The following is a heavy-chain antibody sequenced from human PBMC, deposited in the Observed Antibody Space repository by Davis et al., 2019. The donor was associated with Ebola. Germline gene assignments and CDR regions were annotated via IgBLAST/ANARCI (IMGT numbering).Heavy chain of an antibody. D-gene: IGHD3-3*01. Sequence: ASVKVSCKTSKYSFSTYYVHWVRRAPGQGLEWMGRFNPSSRSTTYAQKFQGRVTMTRDTSTTIVYMELSSLKSEDTAVYYCARIASFGDGVDYWGQGTLVTVSS. CDR1: KYSFSTYY. V-gene: IGHV1-46*01. J-gene: IGHJ4*02. CDR3: ARIASFGDGVDY. CDR2: FNPSSRST.